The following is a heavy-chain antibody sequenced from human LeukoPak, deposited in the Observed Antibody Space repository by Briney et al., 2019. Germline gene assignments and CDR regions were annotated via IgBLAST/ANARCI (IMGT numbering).Heavy chain of an antibody. CDR2: IIPILGIA. J-gene: IGHJ4*02. CDR1: GGTFSSYA. Sequence: GSSVKVSCKASGGTFSSYAISWVRQAPGQGLEWMGRIIPILGIANHAQKFQGRVTITADKSTSTAYMELSSLRSEDTAVYYCARGEYYYDSSDTENFDYWGQGTLVTVSS. D-gene: IGHD3-22*01. CDR3: ARGEYYYDSSDTENFDY. V-gene: IGHV1-69*04.